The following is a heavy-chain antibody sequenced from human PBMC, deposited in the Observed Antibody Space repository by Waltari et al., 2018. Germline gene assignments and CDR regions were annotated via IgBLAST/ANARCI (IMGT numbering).Heavy chain of an antibody. D-gene: IGHD1-26*01. V-gene: IGHV1-69*12. J-gene: IGHJ3*01. CDR1: GGTFGTYA. Sequence: QVHLVQSGAEVRKPGSSVKVSCEASGGTFGTYAISWVRQAPGQGLEWMGGISPNYGTPNDAQKFQGRVNVAADELTTTAYMELSSLRSDDTAVYYCAKRIVGGPFDVWGQGTMVTVSS. CDR2: ISPNYGTP. CDR3: AKRIVGGPFDV.